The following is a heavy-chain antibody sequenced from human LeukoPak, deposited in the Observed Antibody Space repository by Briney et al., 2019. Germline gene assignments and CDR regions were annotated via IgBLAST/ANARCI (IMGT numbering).Heavy chain of an antibody. J-gene: IGHJ4*02. D-gene: IGHD3-22*01. CDR3: ASASWGKYDSSGYYYSSYDY. CDR2: INHSGST. V-gene: IGHV4-34*01. CDR1: GGSFSGYY. Sequence: PSETLSLTCAVYGGSFSGYYWSWIRQPPGKGLEWIGEINHSGSTNYNPSLKSRVTISVDTSKNQFSLKLSSVTAADTAVYYCASASWGKYDSSGYYYSSYDYWGQGTLVTVSS.